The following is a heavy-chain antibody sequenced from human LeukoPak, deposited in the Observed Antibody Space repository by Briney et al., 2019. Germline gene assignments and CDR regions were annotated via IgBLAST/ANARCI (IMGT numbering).Heavy chain of an antibody. CDR2: IYYSGST. CDR3: AREDY. J-gene: IGHJ4*02. Sequence: KPSETPSLTCTVSGGSVSSGSYYWSWIRQPPGKGLEWIGYIYYSGSTNYNPSLKSRFTISVDTSKNQFSLKLSSVTAADTAVYYCAREDYWGQGTLVTVSS. V-gene: IGHV4-61*01. CDR1: GGSVSSGSYY.